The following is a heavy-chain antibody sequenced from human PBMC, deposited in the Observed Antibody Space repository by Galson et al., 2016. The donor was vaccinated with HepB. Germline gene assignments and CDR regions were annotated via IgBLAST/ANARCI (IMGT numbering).Heavy chain of an antibody. D-gene: IGHD2/OR15-2a*01. CDR1: RFNFNTYA. J-gene: IGHJ6*02. CDR3: ARDCCYSPPFKYYYGLDV. V-gene: IGHV3-30-3*01. CDR2: ISQDGNDE. Sequence: SLRLSCAASRFNFNTYAMHWVRQAPGKGLEWVAIISQDGNDEYYADSVKGRFTISRDSSKHTLYLQINSLRPEDTAVYFCARDCCYSPPFKYYYGLDVWGQGTTVTVSS.